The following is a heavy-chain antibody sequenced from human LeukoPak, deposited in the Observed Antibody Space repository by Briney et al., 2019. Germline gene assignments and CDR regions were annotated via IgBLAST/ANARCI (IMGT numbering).Heavy chain of an antibody. D-gene: IGHD6-13*01. CDR2: INPSGGST. CDR1: GYTFTSYY. J-gene: IGHJ4*02. CDR3: GYSSSSNFDY. V-gene: IGHV1-46*01. Sequence: ASVKVSCKASGYTFTSYYMNWVRQAPGQGLEWMGIINPSGGSTSYAQKFQGRVTMTRDTSTSTVYMELSSLRSEDTAVYYCGYSSSSNFDYWGQGTLVTVSS.